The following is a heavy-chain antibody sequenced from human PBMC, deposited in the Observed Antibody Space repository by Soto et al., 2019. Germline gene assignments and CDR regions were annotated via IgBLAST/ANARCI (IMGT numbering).Heavy chain of an antibody. D-gene: IGHD2-2*01. Sequence: SVKVSCKASGGTFNNYVINWVRQAPGQGLEWMAGIIPIFGTPNYAQKFQGRVTITADKSTSTAYMELNSLRSEDTAVYYCAGRCDGTNCLAHFDYWGQGTLVTVTS. CDR3: AGRCDGTNCLAHFDY. CDR2: IIPIFGTP. CDR1: GGTFNNYV. V-gene: IGHV1-69*06. J-gene: IGHJ4*02.